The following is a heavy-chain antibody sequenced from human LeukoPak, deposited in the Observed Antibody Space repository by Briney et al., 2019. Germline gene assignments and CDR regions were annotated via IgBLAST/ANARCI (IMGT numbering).Heavy chain of an antibody. J-gene: IGHJ4*02. CDR2: IYTSGST. CDR3: ARGSSSWYDFDY. D-gene: IGHD6-13*01. Sequence: SETLSLTCTVSGGSISSGSYYWSWIRQPAGKGLEWIGRIYTSGSTNYNPSLKSRVTISVDTSKNQFSLKLSSVTAADTAVYYCARGSSSWYDFDYWGQGTLVTVSS. CDR1: GGSISSGSYY. V-gene: IGHV4-61*02.